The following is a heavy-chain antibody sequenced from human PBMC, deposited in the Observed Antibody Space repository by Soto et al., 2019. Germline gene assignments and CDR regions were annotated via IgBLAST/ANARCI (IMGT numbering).Heavy chain of an antibody. V-gene: IGHV3-7*01. Sequence: GGSLRLSCAASGFTFSAYWMTWVRLTPGKGLEWVDNIDRDGTETHYVDSVKVRFTISRDNSDETLYLQMKNLRAEDTAVYYCAREKSVAPAIGDXWGQGTRVTVSX. J-gene: IGHJ4*02. CDR3: AREKSVAPAIGDX. D-gene: IGHD2-21*02. CDR2: IDRDGTET. CDR1: GFTFSAYW.